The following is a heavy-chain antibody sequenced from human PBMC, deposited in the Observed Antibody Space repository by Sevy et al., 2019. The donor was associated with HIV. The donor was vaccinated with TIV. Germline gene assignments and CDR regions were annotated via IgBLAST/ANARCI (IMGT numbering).Heavy chain of an antibody. Sequence: GGSLRLSCAASGLTFSTFTMNWVRQAPGKGLEWVSSISSSSYYRDSADSVKGRFTISRDNAKNSVFLQMNSLRAEDTAVYYCATSRSTSGSRRFPFDYWGQGTLVTVSS. J-gene: IGHJ4*02. CDR2: ISSSSYYR. D-gene: IGHD1-26*01. V-gene: IGHV3-21*01. CDR3: ATSRSTSGSRRFPFDY. CDR1: GLTFSTFT.